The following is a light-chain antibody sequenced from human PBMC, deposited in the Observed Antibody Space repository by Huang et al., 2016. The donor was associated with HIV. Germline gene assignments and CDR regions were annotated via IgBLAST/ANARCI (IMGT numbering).Light chain of an antibody. CDR1: QSVLYSPNSKND. J-gene: IGKJ4*01. CDR3: QQYYSTPLT. CDR2: WAS. Sequence: DIVMTQSPDSLAVSLGERATINCKSSQSVLYSPNSKNDLAWYQQNPGQPPKLLIYWASTRESGVPDRFSGSGSGTDFTLTISSLQAEDVAVYYCQQYYSTPLTFGGGTKVEIK. V-gene: IGKV4-1*01.